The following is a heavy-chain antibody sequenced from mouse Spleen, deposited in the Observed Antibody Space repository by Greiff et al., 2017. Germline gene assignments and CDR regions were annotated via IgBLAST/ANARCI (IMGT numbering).Heavy chain of an antibody. Sequence: EVKLMESGGGLVKRGGSLKLSCAASGFTFSSYAMSWVRQTPEKRLEWVATISSGGGNTYYPDSVKGRFTISRDNAKNTLYLQMSSLKSEDTAMYYCARHDGHYGGYAMDYWGQGTSVTVSS. CDR3: ARHDGHYGGYAMDY. CDR1: GFTFSSYA. CDR2: ISSGGGNT. D-gene: IGHD2-3*01. V-gene: IGHV5-9*04. J-gene: IGHJ4*01.